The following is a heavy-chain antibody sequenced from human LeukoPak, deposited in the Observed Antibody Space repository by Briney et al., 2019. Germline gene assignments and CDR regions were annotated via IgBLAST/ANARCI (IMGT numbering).Heavy chain of an antibody. J-gene: IGHJ4*02. CDR3: AGGYSSDWYFNC. CDR1: GASITTHY. V-gene: IGHV4-59*11. Sequence: PSETLSPTCTVSGASITTHYWSWIRQSPGEGLEWIGYADYTGSTKYNPSLKSRVAMSLDTSNNQFSLKLDSVTAADTAVYYCAGGYSSDWYFNCWGQGTLVTVSS. CDR2: ADYTGST. D-gene: IGHD6-19*01.